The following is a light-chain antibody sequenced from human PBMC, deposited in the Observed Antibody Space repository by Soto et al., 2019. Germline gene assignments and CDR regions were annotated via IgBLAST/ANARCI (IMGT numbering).Light chain of an antibody. J-gene: IGKJ1*01. CDR2: GAS. V-gene: IGKV3-20*01. CDR1: QSVSSSY. CDR3: QQYGSSSRT. Sequence: EIVLTQSPGTLCLSPGERATLSCRASQSVSSSYLAWYQQKPGQAPRLLIYGASSRATGIPDRFSGSGSGTDFTLTISRREPEDFAGYYCQQYGSSSRTFGQGTKVEI.